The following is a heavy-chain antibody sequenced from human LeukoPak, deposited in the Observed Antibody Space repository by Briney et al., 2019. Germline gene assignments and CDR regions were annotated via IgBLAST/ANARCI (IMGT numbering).Heavy chain of an antibody. CDR2: INPNSGGT. D-gene: IGHD3-10*01. J-gene: IGHJ4*02. CDR1: GYTFTGYY. CDR3: ARSLYVLLWFGELSFDY. V-gene: IGHV1-2*02. Sequence: ASVKVSCKASGYTFTGYYMHWVRQAPGQGLEWMGWINPNSGGTNYAQKFQGRVTMTRDTSISTAYMELSRLRSDDTAVYYCARSLYVLLWFGELSFDYWGQGTLVTVSS.